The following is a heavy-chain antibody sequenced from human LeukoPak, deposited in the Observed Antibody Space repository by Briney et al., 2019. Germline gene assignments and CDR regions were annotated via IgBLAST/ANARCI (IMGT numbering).Heavy chain of an antibody. V-gene: IGHV3-66*01. J-gene: IGHJ6*02. D-gene: IGHD3-22*01. Sequence: GGSLRLSCAASGFTVSSNYMSWVRQAPGKGLEWVSVIYSGGSTYYADSVKGRFTISRDNSKNTLYLQMNSLRAEDTAVYYCARDPRRTMMGSYGMDVWGQGTTVTVSS. CDR2: IYSGGST. CDR3: ARDPRRTMMGSYGMDV. CDR1: GFTVSSNY.